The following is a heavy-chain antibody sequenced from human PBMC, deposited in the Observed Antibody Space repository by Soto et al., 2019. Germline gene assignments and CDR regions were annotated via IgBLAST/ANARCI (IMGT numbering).Heavy chain of an antibody. CDR1: GFTFSSYG. J-gene: IGHJ4*02. CDR3: ARDWGSSSLGLGGY. V-gene: IGHV3-33*01. D-gene: IGHD6-6*01. Sequence: QVQLVESGGGVVQPGRSLRLSCAASGFTFSSYGMHWVRQAPGKGLEWVAVIWYDGSNKYYADSVKGRFTISRDNSKNTLYLQMNSLRAEDTAVYYWARDWGSSSLGLGGYWGQGTLGTGSS. CDR2: IWYDGSNK.